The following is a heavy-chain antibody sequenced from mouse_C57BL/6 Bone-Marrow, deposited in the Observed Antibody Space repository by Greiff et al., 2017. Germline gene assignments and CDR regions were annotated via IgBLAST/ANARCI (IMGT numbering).Heavy chain of an antibody. CDR3: ARSPYYGSWFAY. CDR2: IYPGSGST. V-gene: IGHV1-55*01. CDR1: GYTFTSYW. J-gene: IGHJ3*01. Sequence: VQLQQPGAELVKPGASVKMSCKASGYTFTSYWITWVKQRPGQGLEWIGDIYPGSGSTNYNEKFKSKATLTVDTSSSTAYMQLSSLTSEDSAVYYCARSPYYGSWFAYWGQGTLVTVAA. D-gene: IGHD1-1*01.